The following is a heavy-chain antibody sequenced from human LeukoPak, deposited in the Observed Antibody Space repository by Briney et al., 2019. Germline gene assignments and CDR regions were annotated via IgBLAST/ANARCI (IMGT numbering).Heavy chain of an antibody. CDR2: IRSKTDNYAT. CDR1: GFTFSDSS. D-gene: IGHD3-10*01. V-gene: IGHV3-73*01. Sequence: GGSLRLSCAASGFTFSDSSMHWVRQASGKGLEWVGRIRSKTDNYATAYAASVEGRFTISRDDSKNTAYLQMNSLKTEDTAVYYCFVDGGPGSVDHWGQGTLVTVSS. J-gene: IGHJ4*02. CDR3: FVDGGPGSVDH.